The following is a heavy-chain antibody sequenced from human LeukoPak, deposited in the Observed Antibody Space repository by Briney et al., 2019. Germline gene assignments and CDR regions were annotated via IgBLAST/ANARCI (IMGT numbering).Heavy chain of an antibody. Sequence: GGSLRLSCAASGFTFSSYSMNWVRQAPGKGLEWVSSISSSSSYIYYADSVEGRFTISRDNAKNSLYLQMNSLRAEDTAVYYCARARGQWPANWFDPWGQGTLVTVSS. CDR3: ARARGQWPANWFDP. D-gene: IGHD6-19*01. CDR1: GFTFSSYS. V-gene: IGHV3-21*01. CDR2: ISSSSSYI. J-gene: IGHJ5*02.